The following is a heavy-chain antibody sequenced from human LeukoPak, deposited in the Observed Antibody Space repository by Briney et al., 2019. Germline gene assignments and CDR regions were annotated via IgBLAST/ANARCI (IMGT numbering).Heavy chain of an antibody. Sequence: SVKVSCKASVGTFSSYAISCVRQAPGQGLEWMGRIIPILGIANYAQKFQGRVTITADKSTSTAYMELSSLRSEDTAVYYCASPFLASRGQRYLFDYWGQGTLVTVSS. D-gene: IGHD2/OR15-2a*01. CDR3: ASPFLASRGQRYLFDY. CDR2: IIPILGIA. V-gene: IGHV1-69*04. CDR1: VGTFSSYA. J-gene: IGHJ4*02.